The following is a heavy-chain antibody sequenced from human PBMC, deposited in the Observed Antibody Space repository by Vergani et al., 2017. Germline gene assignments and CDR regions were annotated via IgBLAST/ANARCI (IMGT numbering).Heavy chain of an antibody. CDR1: GGSFSGYY. CDR2: INHSGST. Sequence: QVQLQQWGAGLLKPSETLSLTCAVYGGSFSGYYWSWIRQPPGKGLEWIGEINHSGSTNYNPSLKSRVTISVDTSKNQFSLKLSSVTAADTAVYYCARGKGVPAAPTHNWFDPGGQGTLVTVSS. V-gene: IGHV4-34*01. CDR3: ARGKGVPAAPTHNWFDP. D-gene: IGHD2-2*01. J-gene: IGHJ5*02.